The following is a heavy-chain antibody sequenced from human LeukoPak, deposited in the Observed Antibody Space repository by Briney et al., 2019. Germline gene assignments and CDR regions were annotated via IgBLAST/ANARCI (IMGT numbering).Heavy chain of an antibody. CDR1: GGSFSGYY. V-gene: IGHV4-34*01. CDR2: INHSGST. CDR3: ARKRGWFDP. J-gene: IGHJ5*02. Sequence: SETLSLTCAVYGGSFSGYYWSWIRQPPGKGLEWIGEINHSGSTNYNPSLKSRVTISVDTSKNQFSLKLSSVTAADTAVYYCARKRGWFDPWGQGTLVTVSS.